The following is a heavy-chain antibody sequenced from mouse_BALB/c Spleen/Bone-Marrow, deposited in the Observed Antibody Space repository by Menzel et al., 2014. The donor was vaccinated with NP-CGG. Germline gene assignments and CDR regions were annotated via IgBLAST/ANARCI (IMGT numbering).Heavy chain of an antibody. CDR1: GYSFTGYY. Sequence: VQLQQSGPELVKPGASVKISCKASGYSFTGYYMHWVKQSHVKSLEWIGRINPYNGATSYNQNFKDKASLTVDKSSSTAYMELHSLTSEDSAVYYCAEGGYGNVFDYWGQCTTLTVSS. V-gene: IGHV1-31*01. J-gene: IGHJ2*01. CDR2: INPYNGAT. CDR3: AEGGYGNVFDY. D-gene: IGHD2-1*01.